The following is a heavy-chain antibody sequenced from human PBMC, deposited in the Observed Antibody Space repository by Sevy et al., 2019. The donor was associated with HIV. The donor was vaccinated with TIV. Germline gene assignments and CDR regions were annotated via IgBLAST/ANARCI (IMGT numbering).Heavy chain of an antibody. V-gene: IGHV1-18*01. D-gene: IGHD3-10*01. CDR2: IGAYNGNR. J-gene: IGHJ4*02. CDR1: GYTFASEG. CDR3: ARVPTYYYGSATYLES. Sequence: ASVKVSCKASGYTFASEGVRWVRQAPGQGLEWMGWIGAYNGNRNSAQKFQARVTMTIDTSTSTAYMELRSLRSDDTAVYYCARVPTYYYGSATYLESGGQGTLVTVSS.